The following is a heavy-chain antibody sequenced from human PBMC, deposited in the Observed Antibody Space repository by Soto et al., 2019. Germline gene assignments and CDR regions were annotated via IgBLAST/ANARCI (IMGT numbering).Heavy chain of an antibody. J-gene: IGHJ4*02. V-gene: IGHV4-39*01. CDR1: GGSVSNSNYY. Sequence: SETLSLTCTVSGGSVSNSNYYWGWIRQSPGKGLEWIGSVYYRGRSYSKSSVKSRVTISVDTSKNQFSLNLNSVTASDTTVYFCVSQRTSVLTQAYFDYWGPGALVTVSS. D-gene: IGHD2-8*01. CDR2: VYYRGRS. CDR3: VSQRTSVLTQAYFDY.